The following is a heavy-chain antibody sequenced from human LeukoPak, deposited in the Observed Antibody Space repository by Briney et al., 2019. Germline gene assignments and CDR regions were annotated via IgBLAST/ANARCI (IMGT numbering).Heavy chain of an antibody. D-gene: IGHD3-10*01. J-gene: IGHJ4*02. CDR1: GFTFSSYA. Sequence: PGRSLRLSCAASGFTFSSYAMHWVRQAPGKGLEWVAVISYDGSNKYYADSVKGRFTISRDNSKNTLYLQMNSLRAEDTAVYYCARDQSDYYGSGFDYWGQGTLVTVSS. V-gene: IGHV3-30-3*01. CDR2: ISYDGSNK. CDR3: ARDQSDYYGSGFDY.